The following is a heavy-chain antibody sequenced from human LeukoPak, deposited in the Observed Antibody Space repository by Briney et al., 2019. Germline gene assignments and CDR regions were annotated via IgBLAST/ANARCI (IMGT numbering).Heavy chain of an antibody. J-gene: IGHJ4*02. CDR2: ISGSGGST. CDR1: GFTFSSYA. D-gene: IGHD6-13*01. V-gene: IGHV3-23*01. Sequence: PGGSLRLSCAASGFTFSSYAMSWVRQAPGKGLEWVSAISGSGGSTYYADSVKGRFAISRDNSKNTLCLQMNSLRAEDTAVYYCAKVGGYSSSWYFDYWGQGTLVTVSS. CDR3: AKVGGYSSSWYFDY.